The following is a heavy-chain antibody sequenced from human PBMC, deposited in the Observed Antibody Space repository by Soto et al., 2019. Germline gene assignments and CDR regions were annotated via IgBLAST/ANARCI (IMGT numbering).Heavy chain of an antibody. CDR1: GFTFSSYD. V-gene: IGHV3-13*01. J-gene: IGHJ5*02. CDR2: IGTAGDT. D-gene: IGHD6-6*01. CDR3: ARGGSSSSDNWFDP. Sequence: GSLRLSCAASGFTFSSYDMHWVRQATGKGLEWVSAIGTAGDTYYPGSVKGRFTISRENAKNSLYLQMNSLRAGDTAVYYCARGGSSSSDNWFDPWGQGTLVTVSS.